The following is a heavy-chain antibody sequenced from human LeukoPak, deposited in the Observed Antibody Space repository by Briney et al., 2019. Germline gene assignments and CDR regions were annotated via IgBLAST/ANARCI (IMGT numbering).Heavy chain of an antibody. D-gene: IGHD3-16*02. V-gene: IGHV3-73*01. J-gene: IGHJ4*02. CDR1: GFTFSGSA. CDR2: IRSKANSYAT. Sequence: GGSLRLSCAASGFTFSGSAMHWVRQASGKGLEWVGRIRSKANSYATAYAASVKGRFTISRDDSKNTAYLQMNSLKTEDTAVYYCTSSYYDYVWGSYRYKPTGDYWGQGTLVTVSS. CDR3: TSSYYDYVWGSYRYKPTGDY.